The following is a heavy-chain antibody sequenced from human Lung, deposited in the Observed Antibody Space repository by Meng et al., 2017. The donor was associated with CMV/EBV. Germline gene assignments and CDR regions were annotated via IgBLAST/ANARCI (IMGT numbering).Heavy chain of an antibody. CDR2: IRYDGSNK. Sequence: SXKTFGYTFTGYYMHWVRQAPGKGLEWVAFIRYDGSNKYYADSVKGRFTISRDNSKNTVYVQMNSLRAEDTAVYYCAKDRIAVVPKGGLIRPRVDYYYGMDDXGQGXTVTVSS. CDR1: GYTFTGYY. J-gene: IGHJ6*02. D-gene: IGHD6-19*01. CDR3: AKDRIAVVPKGGLIRPRVDYYYGMDD. V-gene: IGHV3-30*02.